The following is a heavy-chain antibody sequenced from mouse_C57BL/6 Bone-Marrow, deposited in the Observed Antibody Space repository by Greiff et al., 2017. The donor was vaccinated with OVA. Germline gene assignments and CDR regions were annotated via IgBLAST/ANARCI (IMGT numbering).Heavy chain of an antibody. J-gene: IGHJ3*01. Sequence: EVQGVESGGDLVKPGGSLKLSCAASGFTFSSYGMSWVRQTPDKRLEWVATISSGGSYTYYPDSVKGRFTISRDNAKNTLYLQLSSLKSEDTAMYYCARHRIYYDYDAAWFADWGQGTLVTVSA. CDR1: GFTFSSYG. V-gene: IGHV5-6*01. CDR2: ISSGGSYT. D-gene: IGHD2-4*01. CDR3: ARHRIYYDYDAAWFAD.